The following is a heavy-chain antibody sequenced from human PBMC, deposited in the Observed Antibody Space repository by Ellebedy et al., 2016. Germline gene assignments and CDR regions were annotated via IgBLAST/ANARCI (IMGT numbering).Heavy chain of an antibody. CDR1: GFNVVSNY. Sequence: GGSLRLSCAASGFNVVSNYMNWVRQAPGRGLEWVSYISGGGDTVYYADSVKGRFTIPRDNAKKSLYLQLNSLRDEDTAVYYCARESSIPGDYRFDCWGQGTLVTVSS. J-gene: IGHJ4*02. CDR3: ARESSIPGDYRFDC. V-gene: IGHV3-48*02. D-gene: IGHD4-17*01. CDR2: ISGGGDTV.